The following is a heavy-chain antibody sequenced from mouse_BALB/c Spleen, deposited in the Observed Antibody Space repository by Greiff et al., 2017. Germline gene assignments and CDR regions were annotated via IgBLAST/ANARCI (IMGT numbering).Heavy chain of an antibody. J-gene: IGHJ1*01. CDR3: ARAYGNYGHFDV. CDR2: ISSGGST. Sequence: EVQRVESGGGLVKPGGSLKLSCAASGFTFSSYAMSWVRQTPEKRLEWVASISSGGSTYYPDSVKGRFTISRDNARNILYLQMSSLRSEDTAMYYCARAYGNYGHFDVWGAGTTVTVSS. V-gene: IGHV5-6-5*01. D-gene: IGHD2-1*01. CDR1: GFTFSSYA.